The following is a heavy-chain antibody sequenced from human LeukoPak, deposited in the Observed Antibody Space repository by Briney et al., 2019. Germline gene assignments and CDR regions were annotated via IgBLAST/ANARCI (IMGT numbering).Heavy chain of an antibody. V-gene: IGHV3-7*03. Sequence: GGSLRLSCVASGFTFGKYWMSWVRQAPGKGLEWVANIKLDGSEKNYVDSVKGRFTTSRDNTKNSLYLQMNSLRAEDTAVFYCARDQYDTWSRRGNFDSWGQGTLVIVSS. CDR1: GFTFGKYW. CDR2: IKLDGSEK. CDR3: ARDQYDTWSRRGNFDS. D-gene: IGHD3-3*01. J-gene: IGHJ4*02.